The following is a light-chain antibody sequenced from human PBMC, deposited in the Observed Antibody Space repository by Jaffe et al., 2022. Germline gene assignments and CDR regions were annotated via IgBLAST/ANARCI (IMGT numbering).Light chain of an antibody. Sequence: QSALTQPRSVSGSPGQSVTISCTGTSSDVGGYNYVSWYQHHPGKAPKLIISDVSKRPSGVPDRFSGSKSGNTASLTISGLQAEDEADYYCGSYADRYTWVFGGGTKLTVL. V-gene: IGLV2-11*01. CDR3: GSYADRYTWV. J-gene: IGLJ3*02. CDR2: DVS. CDR1: SSDVGGYNY.